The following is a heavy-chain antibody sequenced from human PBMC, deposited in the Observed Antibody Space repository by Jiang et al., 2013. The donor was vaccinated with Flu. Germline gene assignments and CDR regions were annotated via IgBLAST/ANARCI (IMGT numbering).Heavy chain of an antibody. CDR1: FTFSQLC. J-gene: IGHJ4*02. CDR3: AKTAVAGTVEYYFDY. Sequence: FTFSQLCHELGPARRPGKGAWSGSSAISGSGGSTYYADSVKGRFTISRDNSKNTLYLQMNSLRAEDTAVYYCAKTAVAGTVEYYFDYWGQGTLVTVSS. V-gene: IGHV3-23*01. CDR2: ISGSGGST. D-gene: IGHD6-19*01.